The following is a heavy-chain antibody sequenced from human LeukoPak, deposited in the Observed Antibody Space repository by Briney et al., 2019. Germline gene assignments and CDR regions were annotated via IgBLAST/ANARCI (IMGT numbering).Heavy chain of an antibody. D-gene: IGHD5-24*01. CDR2: IYPGDSDT. V-gene: IGHV5-51*01. J-gene: IGHJ3*02. CDR1: GYRVPSYW. CDR3: ARQRDGYNRDAFDI. Sequence: PGESLKISCEGSGYRVPSYWIGWVRQTPGKGLEWMGIIYPGDSDTRYSPSFQGQVTISADKSVSTAYLQWSSLKASDTAIYYCARQRDGYNRDAFDIWGRGTMVTVSS.